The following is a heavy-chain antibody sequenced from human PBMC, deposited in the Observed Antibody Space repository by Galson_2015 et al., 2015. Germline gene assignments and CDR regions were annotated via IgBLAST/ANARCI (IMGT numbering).Heavy chain of an antibody. V-gene: IGHV1-8*01. Sequence: VKVSCKASGYSFISYDINWVRQATGQGLEWMGWMNSNSGYTGYGQKFQGRVTMTRNTSISTAYMELTSLRSEDTAVYYCARSYSDETSGYYNWGQGTLVTVSS. D-gene: IGHD3-22*01. CDR2: MNSNSGYT. CDR3: ARSYSDETSGYYN. J-gene: IGHJ4*02. CDR1: GYSFISYD.